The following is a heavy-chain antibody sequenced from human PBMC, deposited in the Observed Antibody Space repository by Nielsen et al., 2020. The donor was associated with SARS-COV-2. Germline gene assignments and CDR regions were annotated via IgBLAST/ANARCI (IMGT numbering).Heavy chain of an antibody. CDR1: GFTFSSYG. CDR2: ISYDGSNK. D-gene: IGHD2-8*01. Sequence: GGSLRLSCAASGFTFSSYGMHWVRQAPGKGLEWVAVISYDGSNKYYADSVKGRFTISRDNSKNTLYLQMNSLRAEDTAVYYCAKDRNGHTYYFDYWGQGTLVTVSS. V-gene: IGHV3-30*18. CDR3: AKDRNGHTYYFDY. J-gene: IGHJ4*02.